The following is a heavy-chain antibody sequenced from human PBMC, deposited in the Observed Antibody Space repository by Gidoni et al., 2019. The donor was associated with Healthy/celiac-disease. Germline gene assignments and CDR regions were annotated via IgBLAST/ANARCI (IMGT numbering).Heavy chain of an antibody. CDR1: GGTFSSYA. V-gene: IGHV1-69*01. CDR3: ASSTYYYDSSGPRSNNWFDP. D-gene: IGHD3-22*01. J-gene: IGHJ5*02. CDR2: IIPIFGTA. Sequence: QVQLVQSGAEVKKPGSSVKVSCKASGGTFSSYAISWVRQAPGQGLEWMGGIIPIFGTANYAQKFQGRVTITADESTSTAYMELSSLRSEDTAVYYCASSTYYYDSSGPRSNNWFDPWGQGTLVTVSS.